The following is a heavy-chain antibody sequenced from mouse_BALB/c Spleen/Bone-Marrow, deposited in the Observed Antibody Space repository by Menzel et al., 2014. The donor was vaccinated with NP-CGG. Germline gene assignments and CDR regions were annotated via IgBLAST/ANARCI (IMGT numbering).Heavy chain of an antibody. D-gene: IGHD4-1*01. J-gene: IGHJ4*01. CDR1: GFNIKDTY. V-gene: IGHV14-3*02. Sequence: VQLQQSGAELVKPGASVKLSCTASGFNIKDTYMHWVKQRPEQGLEWIGRIDPANGNTKYDPKFQGKATITADTSTNTAYLQLSSLTSEDTAVYYCARWEYYAMDYWGQGTSVTVSS. CDR2: IDPANGNT. CDR3: ARWEYYAMDY.